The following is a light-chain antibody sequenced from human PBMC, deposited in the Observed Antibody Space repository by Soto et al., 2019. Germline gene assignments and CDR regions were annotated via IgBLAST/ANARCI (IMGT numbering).Light chain of an antibody. V-gene: IGKV3-20*01. CDR1: QSVTSSY. CDR2: DAS. J-gene: IGKJ1*01. Sequence: NVLTQSPGTLSLSPGERATLSCRASQSVTSSYLAWYQQKPGQAPRLLIYDASSRATGIPDRFSGSGSGTDFTLTISRLEPEDFALYYCQQYGSSPRTFGQGTKLEIK. CDR3: QQYGSSPRT.